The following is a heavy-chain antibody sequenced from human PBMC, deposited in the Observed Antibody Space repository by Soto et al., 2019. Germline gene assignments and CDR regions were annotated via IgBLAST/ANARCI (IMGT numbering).Heavy chain of an antibody. CDR1: GFTFSRFA. J-gene: IGHJ6*02. CDR2: VSGTVNRT. V-gene: IGHV3-23*01. D-gene: IGHD3-22*01. Sequence: GGSLRLSCAASGFTFSRFAMNWVRQAPGKGLEWVSAVSGTVNRTYYADSVKGRFIISRDSSKSTLYLQMNSLRAEDTAVYYCAKGVMLYYDSSAYYPLGMDVWGQGTTVTVSS. CDR3: AKGVMLYYDSSAYYPLGMDV.